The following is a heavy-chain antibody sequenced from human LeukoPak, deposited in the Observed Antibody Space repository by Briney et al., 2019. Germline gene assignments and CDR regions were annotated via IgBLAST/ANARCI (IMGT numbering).Heavy chain of an antibody. J-gene: IGHJ5*02. CDR2: IIPIFGIA. V-gene: IGHV1-69*04. D-gene: IGHD5-24*01. Sequence: EASVKVSCKASGGTFSSYAISWVRQAPGQGLEWMGRIIPIFGIANYAQKFQGRVTITADKSTSTAYMELSSLRSEDTAVYYCARDLGDGYNHNWFDPWGQGTLVTVSS. CDR3: ARDLGDGYNHNWFDP. CDR1: GGTFSSYA.